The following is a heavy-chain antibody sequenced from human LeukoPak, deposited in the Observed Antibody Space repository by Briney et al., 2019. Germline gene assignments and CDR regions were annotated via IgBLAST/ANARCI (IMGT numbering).Heavy chain of an antibody. CDR2: IYYSGST. D-gene: IGHD1-26*01. V-gene: IGHV4-30-4*01. CDR1: GGSISSGDYY. CDR3: ARSGSYVAYYFDY. Sequence: PSETLSLTCTVSGGSISSGDYYWRWIRQPPGKGLEWIGYIYYSGSTYYNPSLKSRVTISVDTSKNQFSLKLSSVTAADTAVYYCARSGSYVAYYFDYWGQGTLVTVSS. J-gene: IGHJ4*02.